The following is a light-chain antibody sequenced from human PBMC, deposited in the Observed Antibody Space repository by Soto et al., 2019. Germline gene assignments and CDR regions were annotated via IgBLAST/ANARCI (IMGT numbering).Light chain of an antibody. CDR1: QSISTW. V-gene: IGKV1-5*03. J-gene: IGKJ4*01. Sequence: DIQMTQSPSTLSASVGARVTITCRASQSISTWLAWYQLKPGKAPKLLIYKASSLESGVPSKCIGGGSGTEFTLTISSLQPDDFATYYCQQYNDYPRTFGGGTKVEIK. CDR3: QQYNDYPRT. CDR2: KAS.